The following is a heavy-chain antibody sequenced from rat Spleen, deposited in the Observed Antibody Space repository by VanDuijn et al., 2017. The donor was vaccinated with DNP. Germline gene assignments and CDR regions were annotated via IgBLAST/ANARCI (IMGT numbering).Heavy chain of an antibody. CDR2: ISTGGGNI. Sequence: EVQLVESGGGLVQPGRSLKLSCAASGFTFSNYGMAWVRQTPTKGLEWVASISTGGGNIYYRDSVKGRFTISRDNAKSTLYLQMDSLRSEDTATYYCARHRTIMPYYYAMDAWGQGASVTVSS. D-gene: IGHD3-8*01. CDR1: GFTFSNYG. CDR3: ARHRTIMPYYYAMDA. J-gene: IGHJ4*01. V-gene: IGHV5S13*01.